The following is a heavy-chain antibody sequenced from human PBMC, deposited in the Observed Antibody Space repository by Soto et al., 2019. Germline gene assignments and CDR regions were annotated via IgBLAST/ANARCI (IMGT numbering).Heavy chain of an antibody. CDR3: AKDLNNWNYGNFDY. CDR2: ISGSGGST. J-gene: IGHJ4*02. V-gene: IGHV3-23*01. CDR1: GFTFSSYA. Sequence: VGSLRLSCAASGFTFSSYAMSWVRQAPGKGLEWVSAISGSGGSTYYADSVKGRFTISRDNSKNTLYLQMNSLRAEDTAVYYCAKDLNNWNYGNFDYWGQGTLVTVSS. D-gene: IGHD1-7*01.